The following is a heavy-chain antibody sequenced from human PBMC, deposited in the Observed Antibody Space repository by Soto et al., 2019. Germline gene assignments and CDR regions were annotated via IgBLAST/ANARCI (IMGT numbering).Heavy chain of an antibody. CDR2: TYYRSKWYN. J-gene: IGHJ4*02. CDR3: AREAWAAVTHPPYYDS. D-gene: IGHD3-16*01. V-gene: IGHV6-1*01. CDR1: GDSVSSNSAA. Sequence: PSQTLSLTCAISGDSVSSNSAAWNWIRQSPSRGLEWLGRTYYRSKWYNDYAVSVKSRITINPDTSKNQFSLQLNSVTPEDTAVYYCAREAWAAVTHPPYYDSWGQGNLVPVSS.